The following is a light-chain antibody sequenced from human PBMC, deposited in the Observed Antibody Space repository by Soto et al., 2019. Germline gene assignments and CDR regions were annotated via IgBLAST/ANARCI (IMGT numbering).Light chain of an antibody. CDR3: QQYVSSPRT. Sequence: EIVLTQSPGTLSLSPGERATLSCRASQSVTSNYLAWYQQKAGQAPRLLIFGTSGRATGIPDRFSGSGSGTDFTLTINRLEPEDFAVYYCQQYVSSPRTFGQGTKVEIK. J-gene: IGKJ1*01. CDR2: GTS. CDR1: QSVTSNY. V-gene: IGKV3-20*01.